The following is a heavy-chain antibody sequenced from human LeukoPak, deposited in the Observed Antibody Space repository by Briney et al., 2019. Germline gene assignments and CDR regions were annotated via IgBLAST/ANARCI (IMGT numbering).Heavy chain of an antibody. D-gene: IGHD2-2*01. Sequence: GASVTVSCKFSGYTLTELSMHWVRQAPGKGLEWMGGFDPEDGETIYAQKFQGRVTMTEDTSTDTAYMELSSLRSEDTAVYYCATVLQGYQLLGDYWGQGTLVTVSS. CDR1: GYTLTELS. CDR3: ATVLQGYQLLGDY. J-gene: IGHJ4*02. V-gene: IGHV1-24*01. CDR2: FDPEDGET.